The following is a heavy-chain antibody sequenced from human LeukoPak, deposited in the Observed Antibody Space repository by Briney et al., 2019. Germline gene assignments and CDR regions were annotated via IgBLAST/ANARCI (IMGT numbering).Heavy chain of an antibody. CDR3: VSSRGGNSDYYYYGMDV. CDR2: ISAYNGNT. CDR1: GYTFTSYG. Sequence: ASVKVSCKASGYTFTSYGISWVRQAPGQGLEWMGWISAYNGNTNYAQKLQGRVTMTTDTSTSTAYMELRSLRSDDTAVYYCVSSRGGNSDYYYYGMDVWGQGTTVTVSS. V-gene: IGHV1-18*01. J-gene: IGHJ6*02. D-gene: IGHD4-23*01.